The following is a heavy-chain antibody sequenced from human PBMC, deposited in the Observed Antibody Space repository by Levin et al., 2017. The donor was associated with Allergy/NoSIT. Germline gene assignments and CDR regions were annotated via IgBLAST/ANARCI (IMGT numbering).Heavy chain of an antibody. CDR2: IYYSGST. V-gene: IGHV4-59*01. CDR1: GGSISSYH. J-gene: IGHJ6*02. Sequence: SETLSLTCIVSGGSISSYHWSWIRQPPGKGLEWIGYIYYSGSTNYNPSLKSRVTLSVDTSKNQFSLTLNSVTAADTAVYYCARDRVVASSGTFYYYGMAVWGQGTTVTVSS. D-gene: IGHD2-15*01. CDR3: ARDRVVASSGTFYYYGMAV.